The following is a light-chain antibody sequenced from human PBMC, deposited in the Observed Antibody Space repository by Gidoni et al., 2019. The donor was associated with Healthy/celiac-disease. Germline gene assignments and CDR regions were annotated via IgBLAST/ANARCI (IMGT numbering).Light chain of an antibody. J-gene: IGLJ3*02. CDR1: SPNIRSNY. Sequence: QSVLTQPPSASGTPGQRVTISCSGSSPNIRSNYVYWYQQLPGTAPKLLIYRNNQRPSGVPDRFSGSKSGTSASLAISGLRSEDEADYYCAAWDDSLREVFGGGTKLTVL. CDR3: AAWDDSLREV. CDR2: RNN. V-gene: IGLV1-47*01.